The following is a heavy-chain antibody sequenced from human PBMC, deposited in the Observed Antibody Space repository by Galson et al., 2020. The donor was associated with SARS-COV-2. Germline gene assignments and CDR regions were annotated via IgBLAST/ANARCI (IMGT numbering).Heavy chain of an antibody. Sequence: GESLKLSCAASGFTFNDFWMSWFRQAPGTGLEWVANIKGDGSETNYADFVKGRFSISRDNAANSLYLQMNSLRVEDSAVYYCSREGWQGGYWGQGTRVTVSS. V-gene: IGHV3-7*01. CDR2: IKGDGSET. D-gene: IGHD6-19*01. CDR3: SREGWQGGY. J-gene: IGHJ4*02. CDR1: GFTFNDFW.